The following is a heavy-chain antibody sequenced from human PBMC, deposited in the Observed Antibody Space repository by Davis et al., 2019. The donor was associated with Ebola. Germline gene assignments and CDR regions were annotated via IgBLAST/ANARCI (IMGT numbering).Heavy chain of an antibody. Sequence: ASVKVSCKASGYTFTSYAMHWVRQAPGQRLEWMGWINAGNGNTKYSQKFQGRVTITRDTSASTAYMELSSLRSEDTAVYYCARGPTVVRKYYYYYGMDVWGQGTTVTVSS. D-gene: IGHD4-23*01. J-gene: IGHJ6*02. CDR2: INAGNGNT. CDR1: GYTFTSYA. CDR3: ARGPTVVRKYYYYYGMDV. V-gene: IGHV1-3*01.